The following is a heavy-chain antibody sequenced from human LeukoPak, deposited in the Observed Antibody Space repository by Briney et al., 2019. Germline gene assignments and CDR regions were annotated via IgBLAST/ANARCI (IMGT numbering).Heavy chain of an antibody. CDR3: ARDLGQYYDTSDNWFDP. Sequence: GGSLRLSCAASGFTFSTYYMNWVRQAPGKGLEWVSSISSSSIYIYYADSVKGRFTISRDNAKNSLYLQMNSLRAEDTAVYYCARDLGQYYDTSDNWFDPWGQGTLVTVSS. CDR2: ISSSSIYI. CDR1: GFTFSTYY. D-gene: IGHD3-22*01. V-gene: IGHV3-21*01. J-gene: IGHJ5*02.